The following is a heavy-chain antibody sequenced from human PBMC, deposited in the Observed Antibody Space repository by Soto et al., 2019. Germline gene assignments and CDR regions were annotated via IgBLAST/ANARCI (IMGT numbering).Heavy chain of an antibody. D-gene: IGHD2-15*01. CDR3: ARELRYCSGGSCYWESAFDI. CDR2: ISAYSGNT. V-gene: IGHV1-18*01. CDR1: GYAFTIYG. Sequence: ASVKVSCKASGYAFTIYGISWVRQAPGQGLEWMGWISAYSGNTNYAQKLQGRVTMTTDTSTSTAYMELRSLRSDDTAVYYCARELRYCSGGSCYWESAFDIWGQGTMVTVSS. J-gene: IGHJ3*02.